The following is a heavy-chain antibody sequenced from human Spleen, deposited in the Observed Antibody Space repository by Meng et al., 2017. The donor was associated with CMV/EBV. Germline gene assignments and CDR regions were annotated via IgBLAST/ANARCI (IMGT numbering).Heavy chain of an antibody. V-gene: IGHV2-5*01. CDR1: SGVG. CDR3: AHRPGWYYTGVPTEFDP. D-gene: IGHD6-19*01. CDR2: IYWNDGR. Sequence: SGVGVGCIRKPRGKALEWLALIYWNDGRHFSPALKSRLTITNNTFKNQVILTMTNMDPVDTAKYSCAHRPGWYYTGVPTEFDPWGQGALVTVSS. J-gene: IGHJ5*02.